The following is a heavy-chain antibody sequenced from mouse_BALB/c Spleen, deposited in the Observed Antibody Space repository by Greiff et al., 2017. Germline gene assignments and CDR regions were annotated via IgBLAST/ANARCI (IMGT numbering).Heavy chain of an antibody. Sequence: EVKLMESGGGLVKPGGSLKLSCAASGFTFSSYAMSWVRQSPEKRLEWVAEISSGGSYTYYPDTVTGRFTISRDNAKNTLYLEMSSLRSEDTAMYYCARADYGSSYGFAYWGQGTLVTVSA. V-gene: IGHV5-9-4*01. CDR1: GFTFSSYA. D-gene: IGHD1-1*01. CDR3: ARADYGSSYGFAY. J-gene: IGHJ3*01. CDR2: ISSGGSYT.